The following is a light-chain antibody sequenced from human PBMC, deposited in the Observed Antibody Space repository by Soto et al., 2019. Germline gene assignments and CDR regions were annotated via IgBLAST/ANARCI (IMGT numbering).Light chain of an antibody. J-gene: IGKJ4*02. Sequence: EIVMTQAPDSLAVSLGERATINCKSSQSVLYSSNNKNYLAWYQQKPVQPPRLLIYWSATRASGVPDRFSGSGSGTGFTLTISSLQGEDVAVYCCQREFSTPLTCVGGTVVEI. V-gene: IGKV4-1*01. CDR1: QSVLYSSNNKNY. CDR2: WSA. CDR3: QREFSTPLT.